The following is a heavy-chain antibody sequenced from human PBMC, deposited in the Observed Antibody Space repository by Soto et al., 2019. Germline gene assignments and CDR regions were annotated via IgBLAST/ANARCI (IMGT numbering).Heavy chain of an antibody. CDR1: GGSISTYY. D-gene: IGHD2-2*01. J-gene: IGHJ5*02. V-gene: IGHV4-59*01. CDR2: IYYSGST. CDR3: ARTVVVPAAMSGWFDP. Sequence: PSETLSLTCTVSGGSISTYYWRWIRQPAGKGLEWIGYIYYSGSTNYNPSLKSRVTISVDTSKNQFSLKLSSVTAADTAVYYCARTVVVPAAMSGWFDPWGQGTLVTVSS.